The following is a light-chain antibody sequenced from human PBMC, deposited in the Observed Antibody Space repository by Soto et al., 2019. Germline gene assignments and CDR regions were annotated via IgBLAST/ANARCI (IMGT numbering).Light chain of an antibody. Sequence: EIVLTQSPGTLSLSPGERATLSCRASQSVSSSYLAWYQQKPGQAPRLLIYGVSSRATGIPDRFSGSGSGTDLTLTISRLGPEDFAVYYCQQYGSSPLTFGGGTKVEIK. CDR1: QSVSSSY. J-gene: IGKJ4*01. CDR2: GVS. CDR3: QQYGSSPLT. V-gene: IGKV3-20*01.